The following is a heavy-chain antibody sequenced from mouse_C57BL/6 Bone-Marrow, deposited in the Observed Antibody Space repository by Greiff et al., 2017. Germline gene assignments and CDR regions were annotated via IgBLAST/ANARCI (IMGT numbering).Heavy chain of an antibody. D-gene: IGHD1-1*01. CDR3: AVVARRTYYAMDY. J-gene: IGHJ4*01. CDR1: GFNIKDYY. CDR2: IDPEDGET. Sequence: EVKLQESGAELVKPGASVKLSCTASGFNIKDYYMHWVKQRTEQGLEWIGRIDPEDGETKYAPKFQGKATITADPSSNTAYLQLSSLTSEDTAVYYCAVVARRTYYAMDYWGQGTSVTVSS. V-gene: IGHV14-2*01.